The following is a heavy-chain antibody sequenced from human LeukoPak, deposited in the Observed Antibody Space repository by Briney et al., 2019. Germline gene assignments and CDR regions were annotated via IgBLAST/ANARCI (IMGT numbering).Heavy chain of an antibody. CDR3: AKGSHYDFWSGYSLFDY. CDR1: GFTFSSYA. V-gene: IGHV3-23*01. Sequence: GGSLRLSCAASGFTFSSYAMSWVRQAPGKGLEWVSAISGSGGSTYYADSVKGRFTISRDNSKNTLYLQMNSLRAEDTAVYYCAKGSHYDFWSGYSLFDYRGQGTLVTVSS. D-gene: IGHD3-3*01. J-gene: IGHJ4*02. CDR2: ISGSGGST.